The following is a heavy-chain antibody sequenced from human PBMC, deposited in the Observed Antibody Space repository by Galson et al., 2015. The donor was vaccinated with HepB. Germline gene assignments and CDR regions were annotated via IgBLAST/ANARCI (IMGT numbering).Heavy chain of an antibody. CDR3: AKDGGYGNLGLRYYYGMDV. CDR2: ISGSGGST. CDR1: GFTFSSYA. Sequence: SLRLSCAASGFTFSSYAMSWVRQAPGKGLEWVSAISGSGGSTYYADSVKGRFTISRDNSKNTLYLQMNSLRAEDTAVYYCAKDGGYGNLGLRYYYGMDVWGQGTTVTVSS. J-gene: IGHJ6*02. D-gene: IGHD5-12*01. V-gene: IGHV3-23*01.